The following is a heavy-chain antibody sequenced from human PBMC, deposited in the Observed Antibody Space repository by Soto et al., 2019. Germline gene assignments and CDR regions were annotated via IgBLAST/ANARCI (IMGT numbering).Heavy chain of an antibody. CDR2: INGDGSST. CDR3: ARVRETSGGDYNY. CDR1: GFTFSNYW. D-gene: IGHD2-21*02. Sequence: EVQLVESGGGLVQPGGSLRLSCAASGFTFSNYWMHWVRQAPGKGLVWVSRINGDGSSTSYADSVKGRFTISRDNAKNTLDLQMNSLRAEDTAVYYCARVRETSGGDYNYWGQGTLVTVSS. J-gene: IGHJ4*02. V-gene: IGHV3-74*01.